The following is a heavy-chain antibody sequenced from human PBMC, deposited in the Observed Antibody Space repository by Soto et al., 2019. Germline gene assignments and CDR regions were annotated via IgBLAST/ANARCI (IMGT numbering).Heavy chain of an antibody. D-gene: IGHD6-19*01. CDR3: ARDRSEGHGRAVADNYYYGMDG. J-gene: IGHJ6*02. V-gene: IGHV1-2*02. CDR1: GYTFTGYY. Sequence: ASVKVSCKVSGYTFTGYYMHWVRQAPGQGLEWMGWINPNSGGTNYAQKFQGRVTMTRDTSISTAYMELSRLRSDDTAVYYCARDRSEGHGRAVADNYYYGMDGWGQGTTVTVSS. CDR2: INPNSGGT.